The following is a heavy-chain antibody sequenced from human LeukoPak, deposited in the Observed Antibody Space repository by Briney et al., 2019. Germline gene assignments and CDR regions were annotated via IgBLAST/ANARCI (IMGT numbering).Heavy chain of an antibody. Sequence: GGSLRLSCAASGFTFSSYSMNWVRPAPGKGLEWVSYISSSSSTIYYADSVKGRFTISRDNAKNSLYLQMNSLRAEDTAVYYCARSRVTTMVPYWYFDLWGRGTLVTVSS. V-gene: IGHV3-48*01. CDR3: ARSRVTTMVPYWYFDL. CDR2: ISSSSSTI. CDR1: GFTFSSYS. D-gene: IGHD5-18*01. J-gene: IGHJ2*01.